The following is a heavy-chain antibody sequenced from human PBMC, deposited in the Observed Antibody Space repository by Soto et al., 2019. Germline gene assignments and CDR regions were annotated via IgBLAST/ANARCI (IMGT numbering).Heavy chain of an antibody. D-gene: IGHD3-16*01. V-gene: IGHV4-59*01. Sequence: SETLSLTCTVSGGSISSYYWSWIRQPPGKGLEWIGYIYYSGSTNYNPSLKSRVTISVDTSKNQFSLKLSSVTAADTAVYYCARVFPGDYRDYYYYYMDVWGKGTTVTVSS. CDR2: IYYSGST. J-gene: IGHJ6*03. CDR3: ARVFPGDYRDYYYYYMDV. CDR1: GGSISSYY.